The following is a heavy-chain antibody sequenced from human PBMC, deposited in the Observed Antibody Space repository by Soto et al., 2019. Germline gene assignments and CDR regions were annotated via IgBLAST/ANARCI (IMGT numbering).Heavy chain of an antibody. Sequence: SETLSLTCTVSGGSISSYYWSWIRQPPGKGLEWIGYIYYSGSTNYNPSLKSRVTISVDTSKNQFSLKLSSVTAADTAVYYCASHRGYSGYDPAFDPWGQGTLVTVSS. J-gene: IGHJ5*02. CDR2: IYYSGST. CDR3: ASHRGYSGYDPAFDP. D-gene: IGHD5-12*01. V-gene: IGHV4-59*01. CDR1: GGSISSYY.